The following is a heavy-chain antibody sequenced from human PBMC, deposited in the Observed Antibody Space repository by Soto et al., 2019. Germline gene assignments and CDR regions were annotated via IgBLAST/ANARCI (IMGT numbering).Heavy chain of an antibody. CDR3: ARCGSAYISSCSGADY. D-gene: IGHD6-13*01. V-gene: IGHV3-53*01. Sequence: GGSLRLSCAASGFTVGCNYIRGAGVGLNYRCATTYCPDSVKGRFTISRDNSKNTLYLQMSSLRVEETAVYYCARCGSAYISSCSGADYWGQGTRVTVSS. CDR1: GFTVGCNY. CDR2: RCATT. J-gene: IGHJ4*02.